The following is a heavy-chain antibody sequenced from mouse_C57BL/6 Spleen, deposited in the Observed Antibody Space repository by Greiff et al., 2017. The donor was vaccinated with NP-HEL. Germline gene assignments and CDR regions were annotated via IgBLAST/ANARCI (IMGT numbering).Heavy chain of an antibody. V-gene: IGHV3-6*01. CDR1: GYSITSGYY. J-gene: IGHJ2*01. CDR2: ISYDGSN. Sequence: EVQRVESGPGLVKPSQSLSLTCSVTGYSITSGYYWNWIRQFPGNKLEWMGYISYDGSNNYNPSLKNRISITRDTSKNQFFLKLNSVTTEDTATYYCARDNYDYDGDYFDYWGQGTTLTVSS. CDR3: ARDNYDYDGDYFDY. D-gene: IGHD2-4*01.